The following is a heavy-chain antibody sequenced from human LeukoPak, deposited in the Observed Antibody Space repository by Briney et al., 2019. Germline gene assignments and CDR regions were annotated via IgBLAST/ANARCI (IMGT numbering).Heavy chain of an antibody. CDR1: GYSFSNYW. D-gene: IGHD1-26*01. J-gene: IGHJ3*02. CDR3: ARRRGGASGAFDT. V-gene: IGHV5-51*01. CDR2: IFPPDSDT. Sequence: GESLKISCKGSGYSFSNYWIGWVRQMLGKGLEWMGIIFPPDSDTRYSPSFQGQVTISADQSISTANLQWSSLKASDTAMYYCARRRGGASGAFDTWGQGTMVTVSS.